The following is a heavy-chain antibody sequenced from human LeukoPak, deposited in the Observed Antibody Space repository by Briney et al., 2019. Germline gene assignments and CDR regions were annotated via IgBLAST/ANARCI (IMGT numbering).Heavy chain of an antibody. CDR1: GFTFSSYA. D-gene: IGHD6-19*01. CDR3: AKTEYSSGWYFDY. V-gene: IGHV3-23*01. CDR2: ISGSGGST. Sequence: GGSLRLSCAASGFTFSSYAMSWVRQAPGKGLEWVPAISGSGGSTYYADSVKGRFTISRDNSKNTLYLQMNSLRAEDTAVYYCAKTEYSSGWYFDYWGQGTLVTVSS. J-gene: IGHJ4*02.